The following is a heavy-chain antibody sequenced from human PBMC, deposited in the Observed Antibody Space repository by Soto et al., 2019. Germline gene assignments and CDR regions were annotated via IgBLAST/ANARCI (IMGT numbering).Heavy chain of an antibody. D-gene: IGHD3-10*01. Sequence: EVQLLESGGGLVQPGGSLRLSCAASGFTFSSYAMSWVRQAPGKGLEWVSAISGSGGSTYYADSVKGRFTISRDNSKNTLYLQMNSLRAEDTAVYYCAKLPASYYGSGRLFKRWFDPWGQGTLVTVSS. CDR1: GFTFSSYA. J-gene: IGHJ5*02. CDR3: AKLPASYYGSGRLFKRWFDP. CDR2: ISGSGGST. V-gene: IGHV3-23*01.